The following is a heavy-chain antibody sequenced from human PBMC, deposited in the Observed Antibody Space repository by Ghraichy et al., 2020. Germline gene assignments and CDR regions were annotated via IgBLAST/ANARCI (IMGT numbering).Heavy chain of an antibody. D-gene: IGHD3-10*01. CDR2: MNPNSGNT. CDR3: ARGDSRYGSGSSHGMDV. J-gene: IGHJ6*02. V-gene: IGHV1-8*01. Sequence: ASVKVSCKASGYTFTSYDINWVRQATGQGLEWMGWMNPNSGNTGYAQKFQGRVTMTRNTSISTAYMELSSLRSEDTAVYYCARGDSRYGSGSSHGMDVWGQGTTVTVSS. CDR1: GYTFTSYD.